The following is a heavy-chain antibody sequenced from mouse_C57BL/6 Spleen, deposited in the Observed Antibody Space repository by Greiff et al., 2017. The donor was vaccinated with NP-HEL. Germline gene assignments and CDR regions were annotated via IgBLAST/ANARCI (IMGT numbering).Heavy chain of an antibody. V-gene: IGHV1-54*01. CDR2: INPGSGGT. CDR3: VREDYSNYEIDY. Sequence: QVQLQQSGAELVRPGTSVKVSCKASGYAFTNYLIEWVKQRPGQGLEWIGVINPGSGGTNYNEKFKGKATLTADKSSSTAYMQLSSLTSEDSAVYFCVREDYSNYEIDYWGQGTTLTVSS. D-gene: IGHD2-5*01. J-gene: IGHJ2*01. CDR1: GYAFTNYL.